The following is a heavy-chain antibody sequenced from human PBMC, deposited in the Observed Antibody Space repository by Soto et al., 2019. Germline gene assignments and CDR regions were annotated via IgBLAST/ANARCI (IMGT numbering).Heavy chain of an antibody. CDR2: IYYSGST. CDR1: GGSISSGGYY. J-gene: IGHJ5*02. V-gene: IGHV4-31*03. Sequence: QVQLQESGPGLVKPSQTLSLTCTVSGGSISSGGYYWSWIRQHPGKGLEWIGYIYYSGSTYYNPSLKSRVTISVDTSKNQFSLKLSSVTAADTAVYYCARGNPVWFGELYVGSFDPWGQGTLVTVSS. D-gene: IGHD3-10*01. CDR3: ARGNPVWFGELYVGSFDP.